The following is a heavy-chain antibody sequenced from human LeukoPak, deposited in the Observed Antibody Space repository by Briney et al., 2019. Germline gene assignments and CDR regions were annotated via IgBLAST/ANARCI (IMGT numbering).Heavy chain of an antibody. CDR2: IYSGGST. CDR1: GFTVSSNY. Sequence: GGSLRLSCEVSGFTVSSNYMTWVRQAPGKGLEGVSIIYSGGSTYYADSVKGRFAISRDNSKNTLYLQMNSLRAEDTAVFYCARDLTGDAYFDYWGQGTLVTVSS. D-gene: IGHD7-27*01. CDR3: ARDLTGDAYFDY. V-gene: IGHV3-66*01. J-gene: IGHJ4*02.